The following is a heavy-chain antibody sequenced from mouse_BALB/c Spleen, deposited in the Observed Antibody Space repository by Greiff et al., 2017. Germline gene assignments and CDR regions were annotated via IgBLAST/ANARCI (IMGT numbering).Heavy chain of an antibody. Sequence: DVMLVESGGGLVQPGGSLKLSCAASGFTFSSYTMSWVRQTPEKRLEWVAYISNGGGSTYYPDTVKGRFTISRDNATNTLYLQMSSLESEDTAMYDCARHGSSTSYAMDYWGQGTSVTVSS. D-gene: IGHD1-1*01. J-gene: IGHJ4*01. CDR2: ISNGGGST. CDR1: GFTFSSYT. V-gene: IGHV5-12-2*01. CDR3: ARHGSSTSYAMDY.